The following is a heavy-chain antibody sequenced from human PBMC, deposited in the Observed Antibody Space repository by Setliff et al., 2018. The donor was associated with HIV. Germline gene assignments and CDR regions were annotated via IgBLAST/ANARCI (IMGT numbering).Heavy chain of an antibody. CDR3: VSGRVATIDY. D-gene: IGHD5-12*01. CDR2: IYYTGST. J-gene: IGHJ4*02. Sequence: PSETLSLTCTVSGGSIGSYYYYWGWIRQPPGKELEWIATIYYTGSTYYNPSLKSRVPISVDTSKNQFSLKLTSVTAADTAVYYCVSGRVATIDYWGQGTLVTVSS. CDR1: GGSIGSYYYY. V-gene: IGHV4-39*01.